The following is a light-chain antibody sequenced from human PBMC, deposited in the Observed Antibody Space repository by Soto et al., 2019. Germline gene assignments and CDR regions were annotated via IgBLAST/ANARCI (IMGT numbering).Light chain of an antibody. Sequence: IQLTQSPSSLSASVGDRVTITCRASQGTSSHLAWYQQKPGKAPELLMYTASTLRSGVPSRFSGSGSGTDFTLTISSLQPDDFATYYCQQLIDYPITFGQGTRLEIK. V-gene: IGKV1-9*01. CDR3: QQLIDYPIT. CDR1: QGTSSH. J-gene: IGKJ5*01. CDR2: TAS.